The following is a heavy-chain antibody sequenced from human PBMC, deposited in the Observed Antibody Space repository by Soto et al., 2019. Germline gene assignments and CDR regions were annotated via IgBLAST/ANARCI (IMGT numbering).Heavy chain of an antibody. Sequence: ASVKVSCKASGYTFTSYGISWVRQAPGQGLEWMGWISAYNGNTNYAQKLQGRVTMTTDTSTSTAYMELRSLRSDDTAVYYCALSNYYDSSGYPFDYWGQGTLVT. CDR3: ALSNYYDSSGYPFDY. D-gene: IGHD3-22*01. CDR2: ISAYNGNT. V-gene: IGHV1-18*01. CDR1: GYTFTSYG. J-gene: IGHJ4*02.